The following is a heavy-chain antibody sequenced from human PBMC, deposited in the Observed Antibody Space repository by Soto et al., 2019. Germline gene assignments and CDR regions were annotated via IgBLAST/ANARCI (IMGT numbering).Heavy chain of an antibody. CDR2: ITPIFGTA. CDR3: AQTLGLAVAGPGRFDL. Sequence: QVQLVQSGAEVKKPGSSVKVSCKASGDTFSNYAISWVRQAPGQGLEWMGGITPIFGTANYAQKFQGRVTITADESMSTAYMELSRLRSEDTAVYYCAQTLGLAVAGPGRFDLWGRGTLVTVSS. CDR1: GDTFSNYA. J-gene: IGHJ2*01. V-gene: IGHV1-69*12. D-gene: IGHD6-19*01.